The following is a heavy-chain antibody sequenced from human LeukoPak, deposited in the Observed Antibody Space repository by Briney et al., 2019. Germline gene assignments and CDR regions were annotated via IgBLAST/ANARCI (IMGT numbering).Heavy chain of an antibody. CDR2: ISNSAGST. V-gene: IGHV3-23*01. Sequence: GGSLRLSCAASGFTFSSYAMSWVRQAPGKGLEWVSVISNSAGSTFYADSVKGRFTISRDNSKNTLYLQMNSLRAEDTAVYYCAKRASGSGTSLHYFDYWGQGTLVTVSS. CDR1: GFTFSSYA. CDR3: AKRASGSGTSLHYFDY. J-gene: IGHJ4*02. D-gene: IGHD3-10*01.